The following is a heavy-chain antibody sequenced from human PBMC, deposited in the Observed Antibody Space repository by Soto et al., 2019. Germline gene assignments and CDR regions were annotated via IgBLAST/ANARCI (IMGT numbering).Heavy chain of an antibody. V-gene: IGHV3-11*03. J-gene: IGHJ3*02. Sequence: GGSLRLSCATSGFPFNDYYMTWIRQAPGKGLEWLSHISPKSTFRNYADSVKGRFTISRDNAKNSLYLQMNSLRAEDTAVYYCARPSYSSGWYGDAFDIWGQGTMVTVSS. CDR2: ISPKSTFR. CDR3: ARPSYSSGWYGDAFDI. D-gene: IGHD6-19*01. CDR1: GFPFNDYY.